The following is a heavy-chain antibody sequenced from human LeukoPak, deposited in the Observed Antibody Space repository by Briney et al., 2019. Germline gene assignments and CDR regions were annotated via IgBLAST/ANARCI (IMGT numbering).Heavy chain of an antibody. J-gene: IGHJ6*02. CDR1: GFTFSSYA. CDR3: ARDGGGYSYGSYYYYGMDV. Sequence: GGSLRLSCAASGFTFSSYAMSWVRQAPGKGLEWVSAISGSGGSTYYADSVKGRFTISRENAKNSLYLQMNSLRAGDTAVYYCARDGGGYSYGSYYYYGMDVWGQGTTVTVSS. D-gene: IGHD5-18*01. V-gene: IGHV3-23*01. CDR2: ISGSGGST.